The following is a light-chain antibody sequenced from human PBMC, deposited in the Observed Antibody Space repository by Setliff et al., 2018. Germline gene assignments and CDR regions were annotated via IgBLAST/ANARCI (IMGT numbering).Light chain of an antibody. V-gene: IGLV2-14*03. CDR2: AVS. CDR3: NAYTSGSTYV. Sequence: QSVLTQPASVSGSPAQSITISCSGTSSDVGSYDLVSWYQQHPGKAPKLIIYAVSDRPSGVSNRFSGSKSGNTASLTISGLQTEDEADYYCNAYTSGSTYVFGTGTKVTVL. CDR1: SSDVGSYDL. J-gene: IGLJ1*01.